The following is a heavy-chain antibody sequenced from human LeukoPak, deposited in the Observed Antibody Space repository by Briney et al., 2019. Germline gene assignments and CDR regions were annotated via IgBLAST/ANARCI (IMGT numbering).Heavy chain of an antibody. CDR2: ISGGGDST. V-gene: IGHV3-23*01. J-gene: IGHJ4*02. D-gene: IGHD2-2*01. Sequence: QPGGSLRLSCAASGITFSDYAMTWVRQTPGKGLEWVSVISGGGDSTDHADSMKGRFTISRDNSKNTLYLQMNSLRVEDTALYYCAKLGCTGTICYANYWGQGTLVTASS. CDR1: GITFSDYA. CDR3: AKLGCTGTICYANY.